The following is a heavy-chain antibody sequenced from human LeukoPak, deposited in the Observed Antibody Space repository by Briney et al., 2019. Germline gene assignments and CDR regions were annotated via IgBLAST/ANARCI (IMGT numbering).Heavy chain of an antibody. Sequence: GGSLGLSCAASGFTFSSYSMNWVRQAPGKGLEWVSSISSSSTFIFYADSVKGRFTISRDNAKNSLYLQMNSLRAEDTAMYYCARDIDWNDYWGQGTLVTVSS. CDR2: ISSSSTFI. J-gene: IGHJ4*02. V-gene: IGHV3-21*01. CDR3: ARDIDWNDY. CDR1: GFTFSSYS. D-gene: IGHD1-1*01.